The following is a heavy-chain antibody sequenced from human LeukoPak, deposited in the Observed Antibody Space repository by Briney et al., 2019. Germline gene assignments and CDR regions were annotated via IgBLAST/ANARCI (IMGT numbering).Heavy chain of an antibody. CDR2: ISSSSSYT. D-gene: IGHD5-12*01. Sequence: GGSLRLSCAASGFTFSDYYMSWIRQAPGKGLEWVSYISSSSSYTNYADSVKGRFTISRDNAKNSLYLQMNSLRAEDTAVYYCTGDSGYNFPEPIFDYWGQGILVTVSS. V-gene: IGHV3-11*06. J-gene: IGHJ4*02. CDR1: GFTFSDYY. CDR3: TGDSGYNFPEPIFDY.